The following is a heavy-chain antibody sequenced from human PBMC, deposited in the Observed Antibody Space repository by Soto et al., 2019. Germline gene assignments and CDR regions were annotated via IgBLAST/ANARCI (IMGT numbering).Heavy chain of an antibody. CDR2: IYHSGST. CDR3: ARAMVVAATFIDWFDP. J-gene: IGHJ5*02. CDR1: GCSISGYY. V-gene: IGHV4-30-2*01. Sequence: SETLSLTCTFSGCSISGYYWSWIRQPPGKGLEWIGYIYHSGSTYYNPSLKSRVTISVDRSKNQFSLKLSSVTAADTAVYYCARAMVVAATFIDWFDPWGQGTLVTVSS. D-gene: IGHD2-15*01.